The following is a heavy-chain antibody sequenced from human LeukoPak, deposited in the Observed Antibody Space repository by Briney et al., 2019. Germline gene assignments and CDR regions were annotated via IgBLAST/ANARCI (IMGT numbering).Heavy chain of an antibody. D-gene: IGHD2/OR15-2a*01. Sequence: PSETLSLTCTDSGGSISSGSYYWSSIRQPAGKGLGWHGCIYTSGSNNYNPSLKSRVTISVDTSKNQFSLKLSSVTAADTAVYDCARGTLGLFRYYYGMDVWGQGTTVTVSS. J-gene: IGHJ6*02. CDR2: IYTSGSN. V-gene: IGHV4-61*02. CDR3: ARGTLGLFRYYYGMDV. CDR1: GGSISSGSYY.